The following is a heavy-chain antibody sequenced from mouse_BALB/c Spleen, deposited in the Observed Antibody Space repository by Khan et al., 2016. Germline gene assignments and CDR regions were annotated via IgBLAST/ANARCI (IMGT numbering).Heavy chain of an antibody. J-gene: IGHJ2*01. V-gene: IGHV5-6-5*01. D-gene: IGHD1-1*01. Sequence: EVELVESGGGLMKPGESLKLSCAASGFTFSSYAMSWVRQTPEKRLEWVASISSGGYTHYPDSMRGRFSNSRVIAGTILSLQVSSMSSEDASMYYCERDNYGNPFDYWGQGTTLTVSS. CDR2: ISSGGYT. CDR3: ERDNYGNPFDY. CDR1: GFTFSSYA.